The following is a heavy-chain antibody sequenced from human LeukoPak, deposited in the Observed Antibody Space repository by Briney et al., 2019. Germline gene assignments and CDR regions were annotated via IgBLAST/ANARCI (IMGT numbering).Heavy chain of an antibody. V-gene: IGHV3-74*01. CDR1: GFTLSNYW. Sequence: PGGSLRLSCAASGFTLSNYWMHWVRQAPGKGLVWVSRINVDGSITNYADSVKGRFSISRDSAKNTLHLQMNGLRDEDTAVYYCARSFGSGSLWSQGTLVTVSS. CDR2: INVDGSIT. J-gene: IGHJ4*02. D-gene: IGHD3-10*01. CDR3: ARSFGSGSL.